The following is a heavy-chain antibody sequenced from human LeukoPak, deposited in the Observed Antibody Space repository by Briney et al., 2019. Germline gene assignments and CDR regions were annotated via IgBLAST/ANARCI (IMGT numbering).Heavy chain of an antibody. Sequence: PGGSLRLSCAASGFTVSSNYMSWVRQAPGKGLEWVSVIYSGGSTYYADSVKGRFTISGDNSKNTLYLQMNSLRAEDTAVYYCARDRTGTLDYWGQGTLGTVSS. CDR1: GFTVSSNY. D-gene: IGHD1-1*01. V-gene: IGHV3-53*01. CDR3: ARDRTGTLDY. CDR2: IYSGGST. J-gene: IGHJ4*02.